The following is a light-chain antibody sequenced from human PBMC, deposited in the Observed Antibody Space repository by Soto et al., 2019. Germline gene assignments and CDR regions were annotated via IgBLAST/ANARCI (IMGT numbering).Light chain of an antibody. CDR3: QKYNSAPLT. J-gene: IGKJ4*01. Sequence: DIQMTQSPSSLSASVGDRVTITCRASQGISNYLAWYQQQPGNAPKLLIFAASTLQSGVPSRFSGSGSGTDFTLTIRNVQPEDSATYYCQKYNSAPLTFGGATKVEIK. CDR1: QGISNY. CDR2: AAS. V-gene: IGKV1-27*01.